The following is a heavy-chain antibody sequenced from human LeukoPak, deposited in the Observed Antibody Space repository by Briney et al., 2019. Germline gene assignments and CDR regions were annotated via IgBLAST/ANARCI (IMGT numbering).Heavy chain of an antibody. CDR3: ARLRITIFGVVPRYYYYMDV. J-gene: IGHJ6*03. CDR2: IYSGGST. D-gene: IGHD3-3*01. V-gene: IGHV3-66*02. Sequence: PGGSLRLSCAASGFTVSSNYMSWVRQAPGKGLEWVSVIYSGGSTYYADSVKGRFTISRDNSKNTLYLQMNSLSAEDTAVYYCARLRITIFGVVPRYYYYMDVWGKGTTVTVSS. CDR1: GFTVSSNY.